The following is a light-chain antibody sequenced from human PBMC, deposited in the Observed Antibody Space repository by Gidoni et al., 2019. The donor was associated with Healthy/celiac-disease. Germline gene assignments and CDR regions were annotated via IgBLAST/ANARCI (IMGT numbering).Light chain of an antibody. V-gene: IGKV3-15*01. J-gene: IGKJ4*01. CDR1: QSVSSN. CDR3: QQYNNWPTLT. Sequence: ERVMTQSPATLSVSPGERATLSCRASQSVSSNLAWYQQKPGQAPRLLIYCASTRATGIPARFSGSGSGTEFTLTISSLQSEDFSVYYCQQYNNWPTLTFGGGTKVEIK. CDR2: CAS.